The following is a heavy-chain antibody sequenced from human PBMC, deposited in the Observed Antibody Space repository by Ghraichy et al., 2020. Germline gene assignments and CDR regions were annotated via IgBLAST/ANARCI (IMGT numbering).Heavy chain of an antibody. D-gene: IGHD2-15*01. V-gene: IGHV3-74*01. CDR1: GFTLSNYW. Sequence: GGSLRLSCAASGFTLSNYWMHWVRQAPGKGLVWVSRINSGGSSTTYADSVKGRFTISRDNAKNTLYLQMNSLRVDDTAVYYCAREFCSGGRCYFGTGGSHFDYWGQGTLVTVSS. J-gene: IGHJ4*02. CDR2: INSGGSST. CDR3: AREFCSGGRCYFGTGGSHFDY.